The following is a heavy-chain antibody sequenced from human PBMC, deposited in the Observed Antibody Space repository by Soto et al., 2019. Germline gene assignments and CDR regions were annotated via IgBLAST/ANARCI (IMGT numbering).Heavy chain of an antibody. Sequence: QVQLVESGGGVVQPGTSLRVSCVGSGFTFRSYVIHWVRQAPGKGLEWVALTSYDGSNKYYGDSVRGRFIISRDNSRNTVDLQMDSLRREDTALYYCARWGTTGGLDVWGQGTLVSVSS. CDR3: ARWGTTGGLDV. CDR2: TSYDGSNK. J-gene: IGHJ1*01. CDR1: GFTFRSYV. D-gene: IGHD3-16*01. V-gene: IGHV3-30*19.